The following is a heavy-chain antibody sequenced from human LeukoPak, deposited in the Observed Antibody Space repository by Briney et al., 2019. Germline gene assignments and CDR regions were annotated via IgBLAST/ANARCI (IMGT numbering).Heavy chain of an antibody. CDR1: GFTFSSYA. Sequence: GGSLRLSCAVSGFTFSSYAMSWVRQAPGKGLECVSIITGGGNIIYYAGSVKGRLTISRDNSKNTVYLQMNSLRAEDTAVYYCATPTTYFHDSSGFDWGQGAMVTVSS. D-gene: IGHD3-22*01. J-gene: IGHJ4*02. CDR3: ATPTTYFHDSSGFD. V-gene: IGHV3-23*01. CDR2: ITGGGNII.